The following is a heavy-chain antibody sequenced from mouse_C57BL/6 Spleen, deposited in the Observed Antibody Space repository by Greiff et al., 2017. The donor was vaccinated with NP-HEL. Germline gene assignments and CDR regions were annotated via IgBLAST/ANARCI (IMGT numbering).Heavy chain of an antibody. CDR2: IWGGGST. D-gene: IGHD1-1*01. Sequence: VNVVESGPGLVAPSQSLSITCTVSGFSLTSYGVDWVRQPPGKGLEWLGVIWGGGSTNYNSALMSRLSISKDNSKSQVFLKMNSLQTDDTAMYYCAKHTGYYYGSSTGYFDVWGTGTTVTVSS. CDR1: GFSLTSYG. V-gene: IGHV2-9*01. CDR3: AKHTGYYYGSSTGYFDV. J-gene: IGHJ1*03.